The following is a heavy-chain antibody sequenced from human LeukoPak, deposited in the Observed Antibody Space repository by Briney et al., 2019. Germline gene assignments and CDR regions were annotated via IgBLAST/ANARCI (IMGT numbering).Heavy chain of an antibody. J-gene: IGHJ4*02. V-gene: IGHV3-74*01. Sequence: GGSLRLSCETAGFTFSGYVMHWVRRTPGKGLVWVSRISHDGIISYADSVKGRFTISRDNAKNTLILQMNSLRNEDTALYYCAKVRVGATHFDYWGQGTLVTVSS. CDR2: ISHDGII. D-gene: IGHD1-26*01. CDR1: GFTFSGYV. CDR3: AKVRVGATHFDY.